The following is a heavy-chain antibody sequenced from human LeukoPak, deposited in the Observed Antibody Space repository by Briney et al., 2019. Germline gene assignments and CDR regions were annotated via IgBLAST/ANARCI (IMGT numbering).Heavy chain of an antibody. V-gene: IGHV3-48*03. Sequence: GGSLRLSCAASGFTFSSYEMNWVRQAPGKGVEWVSYISSSGGTRYYADSVKGRFTISRDNAKNSLYLQMNSLRAEDTAVYYCARDVIQPWLLFDYWGQGTLVTVSS. CDR2: ISSSGGTR. CDR1: GFTFSSYE. CDR3: ARDVIQPWLLFDY. J-gene: IGHJ4*02. D-gene: IGHD5-18*01.